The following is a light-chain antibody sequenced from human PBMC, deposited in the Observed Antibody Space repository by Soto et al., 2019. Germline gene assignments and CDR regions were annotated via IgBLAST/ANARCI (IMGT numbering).Light chain of an antibody. Sequence: QSGLTLPASLSGSPGQSITISCTGTSSDIGAYDYVSWFQQHPGKAPKLMISEVNNRPSGVSDRFYGSKSGNTAYLTISGLPVEDEAEYFCFSFTTTRTQVFGTGTKVTVL. J-gene: IGLJ1*01. CDR2: EVN. V-gene: IGLV2-14*01. CDR1: SSDIGAYDY. CDR3: FSFTTTRTQV.